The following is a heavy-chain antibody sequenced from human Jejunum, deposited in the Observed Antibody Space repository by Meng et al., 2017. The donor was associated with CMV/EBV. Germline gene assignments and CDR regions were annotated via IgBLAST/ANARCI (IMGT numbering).Heavy chain of an antibody. V-gene: IGHV3-21*01. J-gene: IGHJ4*02. CDR3: ARVLKGGTYFDN. CDR2: ISISGYR. CDR1: GFSFSKYM. D-gene: IGHD1-26*01. Sequence: CAASGFSFSKYMMNWVRQAPGKGLEWVSSISISGYRYYADSVKGRFTISRDDAESSLFLQMNSLGAEDTAVYYCARVLKGGTYFDNWGQGTQVTVSS.